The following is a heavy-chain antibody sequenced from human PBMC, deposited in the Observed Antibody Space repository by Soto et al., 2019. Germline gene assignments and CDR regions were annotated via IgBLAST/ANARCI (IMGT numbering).Heavy chain of an antibody. CDR3: ARGLNSLFDY. Sequence: GGSLRLTCATSVFTFSNYGMPWVRQAPGKGLDWVEVIWYDGNNKYYADSVKGRFTISRDNSNNTLYVQMTSLRAEDTAVYYCARGLNSLFDYWGQGTMVTVSS. J-gene: IGHJ4*02. CDR2: IWYDGNNK. V-gene: IGHV3-33*01. D-gene: IGHD2-21*01. CDR1: VFTFSNYG.